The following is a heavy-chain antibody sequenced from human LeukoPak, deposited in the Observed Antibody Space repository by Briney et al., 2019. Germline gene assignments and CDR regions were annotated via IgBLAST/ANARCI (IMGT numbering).Heavy chain of an antibody. CDR1: GGSISSYY. CDR3: ASPVAHAFDI. D-gene: IGHD6-19*01. V-gene: IGHV4-34*01. Sequence: SETLSLTCTVSGGSISSYYWSWIRQPPGKGLEWIGEINHSGSTNYNPSLKSRVTISVDTSKNQSSLKLSSVTAADTAVYYCASPVAHAFDIWGQGTMVTVSS. CDR2: INHSGST. J-gene: IGHJ3*02.